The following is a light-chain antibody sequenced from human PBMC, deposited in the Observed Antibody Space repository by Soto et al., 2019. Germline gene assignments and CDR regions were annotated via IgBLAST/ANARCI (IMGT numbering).Light chain of an antibody. CDR3: QQYGSSRT. J-gene: IGKJ1*01. CDR2: GAS. V-gene: IGKV3-20*01. CDR1: QSVSSSY. Sequence: ILLTQSPCTLSLSPGERATLSCGASQSVSSSYLAWYQQKPGHAPRLLVYGASSRATGIPDRLSGSGSGTDFTLTISRLEPEDSAVYYCQQYGSSRTFGQGTKVDIK.